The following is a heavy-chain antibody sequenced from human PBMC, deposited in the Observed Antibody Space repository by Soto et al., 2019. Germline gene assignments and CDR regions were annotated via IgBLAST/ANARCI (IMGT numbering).Heavy chain of an antibody. CDR1: GYTFTSFG. Sequence: QVHLVQSGAEVKKPGASVRVSCKASGYTFTSFGISWVRQAPGQGLEWMGWTSTHTGNTNYAQKFQDRLSMTTDTSTSTAYMELRSLRSEDSAVYYCVRQYFDFWTDFPDFDYWGQGTLVTVSS. CDR2: TSTHTGNT. V-gene: IGHV1-18*01. CDR3: VRQYFDFWTDFPDFDY. J-gene: IGHJ4*02. D-gene: IGHD3-3*01.